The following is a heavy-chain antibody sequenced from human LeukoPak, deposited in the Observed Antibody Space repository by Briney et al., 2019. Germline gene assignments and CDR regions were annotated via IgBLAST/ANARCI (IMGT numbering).Heavy chain of an antibody. CDR2: MNPNSGNT. CDR1: GYTFTSYD. V-gene: IGHV1-8*01. Sequence: ASVKVSCKASGYTFTSYDINWVRQATGQGLEWMGWMNPNSGNTGYAQKFQGRVTMTRNTSISTAYMELSSLRSEDTAVYYCARPRGGLFYYYYMDVWGKGTTVTISS. J-gene: IGHJ6*03. CDR3: ARPRGGLFYYYYMDV. D-gene: IGHD3/OR15-3a*01.